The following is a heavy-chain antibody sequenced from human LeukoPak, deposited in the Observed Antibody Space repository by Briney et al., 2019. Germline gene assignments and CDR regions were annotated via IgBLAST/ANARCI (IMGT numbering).Heavy chain of an antibody. CDR2: INTSGST. Sequence: SETLSFTCTVSGGSISSYYWSWIRQPAGKGLEWIGRINTSGSTNYNHSLKSRVTMSVDTSKNQFSLKLSSVTAADTAVYYCARVRRTASGSFLFDPWGQGTLVTVSS. V-gene: IGHV4-4*07. CDR1: GGSISSYY. D-gene: IGHD1-26*01. J-gene: IGHJ5*02. CDR3: ARVRRTASGSFLFDP.